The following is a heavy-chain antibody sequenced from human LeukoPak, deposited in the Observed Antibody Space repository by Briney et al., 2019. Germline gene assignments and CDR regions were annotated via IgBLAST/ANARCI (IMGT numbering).Heavy chain of an antibody. J-gene: IGHJ4*02. Sequence: TLSLTCTVSGDSISSGGYYWSWIRQHPGKGLEWIGCIYYTGTTYYNPSLKSRVTISVDTSKNQFSLKLSSVTAADTAVYYCARAPVVYFDYWGQGTLVTVSS. CDR1: GDSISSGGYY. CDR2: IYYTGTT. CDR3: ARAPVVYFDY. D-gene: IGHD2-15*01. V-gene: IGHV4-30-4*08.